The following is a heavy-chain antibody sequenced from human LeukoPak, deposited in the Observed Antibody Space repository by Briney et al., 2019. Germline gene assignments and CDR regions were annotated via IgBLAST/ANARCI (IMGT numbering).Heavy chain of an antibody. D-gene: IGHD3-10*01. CDR3: AREDIYRGHYYYYGMDV. J-gene: IGHJ6*02. V-gene: IGHV1-46*01. CDR2: INPSGGST. CDR1: GYTFTSYY. Sequence: ASVKVSCKASGYTFTSYYMHWVRQAPGQGLEWMGIINPSGGSTSYAQKFQGRVTMTRDTSTSTVYMELSSLRSEDTAVYYCAREDIYRGHYYYYGMDVWGQGTTVTVSS.